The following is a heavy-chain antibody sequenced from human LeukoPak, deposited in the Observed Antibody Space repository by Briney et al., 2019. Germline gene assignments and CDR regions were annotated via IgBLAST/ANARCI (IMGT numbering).Heavy chain of an antibody. CDR3: TGNIVVAPYNFDY. CDR1: GGSISSYY. D-gene: IGHD2-15*01. CDR2: IYYSGST. J-gene: IGHJ4*02. V-gene: IGHV4-59*01. Sequence: SETLSLTCTVSGGSISSYYWSWIRQPPGKGLEWIGYIYYSGSTNYNPSLKSRVTISVDTSKNQFSLKLSSVTAADTAVYYCTGNIVVAPYNFDYWGQGTLVTVSS.